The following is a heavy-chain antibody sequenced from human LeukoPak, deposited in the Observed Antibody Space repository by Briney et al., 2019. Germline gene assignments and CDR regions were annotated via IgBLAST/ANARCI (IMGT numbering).Heavy chain of an antibody. V-gene: IGHV4-34*01. Sequence: PSQTRSLTWAVDGGSFSGYYWTWIRHPPAKGLEWIGEINHRASTNYNQSLKSRLTISVDPSKNQFSLKLSSVTAADTAFYYCARGSVGARLKEWGQGTLVTVSS. CDR3: ARGSVGARLKE. CDR2: INHRAST. D-gene: IGHD6-6*01. J-gene: IGHJ1*01. CDR1: GGSFSGYY.